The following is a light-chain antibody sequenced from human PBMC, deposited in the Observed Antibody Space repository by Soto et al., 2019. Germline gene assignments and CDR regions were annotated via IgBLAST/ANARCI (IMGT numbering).Light chain of an antibody. V-gene: IGKV3-20*01. J-gene: IGKJ5*01. CDR2: GAS. CDR3: QQYGSSPIT. Sequence: EIVLTQSPGTLSLSPGERATLSCRASQSVSSNYLAWYQQKSGQAPRLLIYGASSRATGIPDMFSGSGSGTDFTLTISRLEPEDFAAYDCQQYGSSPITFGQGTRLEIK. CDR1: QSVSSNY.